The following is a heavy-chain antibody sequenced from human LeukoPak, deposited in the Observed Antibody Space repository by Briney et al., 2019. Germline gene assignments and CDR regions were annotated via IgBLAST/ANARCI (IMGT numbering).Heavy chain of an antibody. CDR1: GFTFSNYG. Sequence: QPGRSLRLSCAASGFTFSNYGMHWVRQAPGKGLEWVAVIAYDGSNEYYAEFVKGRFTISRDNSKNTLYLQMYSLRAENTGVYFCVKDQGIAVAGTDDAFDIWGQGTRVTVSS. CDR3: VKDQGIAVAGTDDAFDI. CDR2: IAYDGSNE. V-gene: IGHV3-30*18. D-gene: IGHD6-19*01. J-gene: IGHJ3*02.